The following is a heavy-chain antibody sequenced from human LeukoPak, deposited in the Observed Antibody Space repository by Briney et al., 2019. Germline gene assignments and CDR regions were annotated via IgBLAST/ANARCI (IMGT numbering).Heavy chain of an antibody. J-gene: IGHJ6*02. D-gene: IGHD5-24*01. CDR3: SRGPIQLWMKNGMDV. Sequence: PGGSLRLSCAASGFTPGDHAMTWVRQAPGKGLEWVAFIRSNAYRGTTEYAPSVKGRFSISRDDSKSVVYLQMNGLKSEDTAVYYCSRGPIQLWMKNGMDVWGQGTTVPVSS. CDR2: IRSNAYRGTT. CDR1: GFTPGDHA. V-gene: IGHV3-49*04.